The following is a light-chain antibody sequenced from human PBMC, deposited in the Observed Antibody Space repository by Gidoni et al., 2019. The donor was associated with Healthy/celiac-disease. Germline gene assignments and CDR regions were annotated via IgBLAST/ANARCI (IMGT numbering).Light chain of an antibody. CDR3: SSYTSSSTLV. CDR1: SSDVGGYNY. V-gene: IGLV2-14*01. J-gene: IGLJ2*01. Sequence: GQSITISCTGTSSDVGGYNYVSWYQQHPGKAPKLMIYEVSNRPSGVSNRFSGSKSGNTASLTISGLQAEDEADYYCSSYTSSSTLVFGGGTKLTVL. CDR2: EVS.